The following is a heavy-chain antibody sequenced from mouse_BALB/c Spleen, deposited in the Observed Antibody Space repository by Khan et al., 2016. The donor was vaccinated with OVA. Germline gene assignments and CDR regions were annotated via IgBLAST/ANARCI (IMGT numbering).Heavy chain of an antibody. CDR2: IYPYNDDT. V-gene: IGHV1S136*01. J-gene: IGHJ2*01. CDR1: GYTFTSYV. Sequence: EVQLQESGPELVKPGASVKMSCTASGYTFTSYVIHWVKQKPGQGLDWIGYIYPYNDDTKYNEKFKGKATLTSDKSSSTAYMELSSLTSEDSAVYSCARNYSYDVYFASWGQGTTRTISS. CDR3: ARNYSYDVYFAS. D-gene: IGHD2-12*01.